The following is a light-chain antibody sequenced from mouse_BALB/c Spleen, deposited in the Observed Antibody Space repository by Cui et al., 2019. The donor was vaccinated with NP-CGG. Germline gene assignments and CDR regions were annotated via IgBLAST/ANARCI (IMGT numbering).Light chain of an antibody. J-gene: IGLJ1*01. Sequence: QAVVTQESALTTSPGETVTLTCRPSTGAVTTSNYANWVQEKPDHLFTGLIGGTNNRAPGVPARFSGSLIGDKAALTIIGAQTEDETIYFCALWYSNHWVFGGGTKLTVL. V-gene: IGLV1*01. CDR1: TGAVTTSNY. CDR2: GTN. CDR3: ALWYSNHWV.